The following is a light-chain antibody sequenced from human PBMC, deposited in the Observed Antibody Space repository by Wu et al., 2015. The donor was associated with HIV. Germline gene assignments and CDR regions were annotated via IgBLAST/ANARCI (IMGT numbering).Light chain of an antibody. J-gene: IGKJ1*01. Sequence: DIQMTQSPSTLSASVGDRVIITCRASQRISRWLAWYQQKPGKAPKLLIYQASSLQSGVPSRFRGSGFGTEFTLTITSVQPDDFASYYCQQYSTNSRTFGQGTKVEIK. CDR3: QQYSTNSRT. V-gene: IGKV1-5*03. CDR2: QAS. CDR1: QRISRW.